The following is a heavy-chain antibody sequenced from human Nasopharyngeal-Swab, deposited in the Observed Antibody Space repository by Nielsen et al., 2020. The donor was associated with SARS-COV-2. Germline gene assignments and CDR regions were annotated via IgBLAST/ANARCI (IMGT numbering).Heavy chain of an antibody. J-gene: IGHJ6*02. CDR1: GFTFSSYG. CDR3: AKEPGVLWFGELFSYGMDV. Sequence: GGSLRLPCAASGFTFSSYGMHWVRQAPGKGLEWVAVISYDGSNKYYADSVKGRFTISRDNSKNTLYLQMNSLRAEDTAVYYCAKEPGVLWFGELFSYGMDVWGQGTTVTVSS. V-gene: IGHV3-30*18. CDR2: ISYDGSNK. D-gene: IGHD3-10*01.